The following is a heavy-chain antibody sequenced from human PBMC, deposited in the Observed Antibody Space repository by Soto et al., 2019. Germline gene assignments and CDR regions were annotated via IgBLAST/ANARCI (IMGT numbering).Heavy chain of an antibody. CDR1: GYTFTSYD. D-gene: IGHD3-10*01. CDR2: MNPNSGNT. J-gene: IGHJ4*02. CDR3: ARGGGDYYDSGSYYPLGY. Sequence: ASVKVSCKASGYTFTSYDINWVRQATGQGLERMGWMNPNSGNTGYAQNFQGRVTMTRNTSISTAYMELSSLRSEDTAVYYCARGGGDYYDSGSYYPLGYWGQGTLVTVSS. V-gene: IGHV1-8*01.